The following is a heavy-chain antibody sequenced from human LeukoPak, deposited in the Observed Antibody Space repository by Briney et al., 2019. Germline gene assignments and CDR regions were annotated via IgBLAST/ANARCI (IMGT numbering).Heavy chain of an antibody. CDR1: GFTFSSYW. CDR3: ARGVYYDFWSGYYTGWFDP. Sequence: GGSLRLSCAASGFTFSSYWMHWVRQAPGKGLVWVSRINTDGSSTSYADSVKGRFTISRDNAKNTLYLQMNSLRAEDTAVYYCARGVYYDFWSGYYTGWFDPWGQGTLVTVSS. CDR2: INTDGSST. V-gene: IGHV3-74*01. D-gene: IGHD3-3*01. J-gene: IGHJ5*02.